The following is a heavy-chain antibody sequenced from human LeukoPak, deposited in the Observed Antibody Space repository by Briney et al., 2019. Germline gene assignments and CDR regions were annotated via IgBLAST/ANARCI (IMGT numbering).Heavy chain of an antibody. CDR1: GFTFSSYE. V-gene: IGHV3-48*03. CDR3: ARLRGPMVRGDR. Sequence: GGSLRLSCAASGFTFSSYEMNWARQAPGKGLEWVSYISSSGSTIYYADSVKGRFAISRDNAKNSLYLQMNSLRAEDTAVYYCARLRGPMVRGDRWGQGTLVTVSS. J-gene: IGHJ4*02. D-gene: IGHD3-10*01. CDR2: ISSSGSTI.